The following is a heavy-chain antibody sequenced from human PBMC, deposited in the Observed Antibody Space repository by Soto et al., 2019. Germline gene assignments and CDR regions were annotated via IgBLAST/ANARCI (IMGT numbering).Heavy chain of an antibody. CDR2: IYYSGST. CDR3: ARSPERPLWFGDPTVNWFDP. CDR1: GGSISSGGYY. D-gene: IGHD3-10*01. V-gene: IGHV4-31*03. Sequence: SLSLTCTVSGGSISSGGYYWSWIRQHPGKGLEWIGYIYYSGSTYYNPSLKSRVTISVDTSKNQFSLKLSSVTAADTAVYYCARSPERPLWFGDPTVNWFDPWGQGTLVTVSS. J-gene: IGHJ5*02.